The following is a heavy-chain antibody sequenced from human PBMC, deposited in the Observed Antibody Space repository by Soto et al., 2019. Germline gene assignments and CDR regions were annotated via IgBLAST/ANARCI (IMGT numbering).Heavy chain of an antibody. CDR1: GSSIISGDYY. J-gene: IGHJ3*02. CDR2: ISNREVI. V-gene: IGHV4-30-4*02. CDR3: ARELQIPDSSLLLGATKLSPFDT. D-gene: IGHD6-6*01. Sequence: SDTLYLTCTVSGSSIISGDYYWNWIRQSPGQGLEWIGYISNREVIYSNPSLTSRVSISVDTSKNQFFLKMSSVTAADAAVYYCARELQIPDSSLLLGATKLSPFDTWGQWTVVT.